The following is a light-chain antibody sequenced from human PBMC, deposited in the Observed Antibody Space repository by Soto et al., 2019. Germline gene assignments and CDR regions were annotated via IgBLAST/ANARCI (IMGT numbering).Light chain of an antibody. J-gene: IGKJ2*01. Sequence: EIVMTQSPATLSVSPGERATLSCRASQSVSSYLAWYQQKPGQAPRLLIYGASTRATGIPARFSGSGSGTGFTLTISRMQSDVFAVYYCQQYNNWPPLPASTFGQGTKLEIK. CDR2: GAS. CDR3: QQYNNWPPLPAST. CDR1: QSVSSY. V-gene: IGKV3D-15*01.